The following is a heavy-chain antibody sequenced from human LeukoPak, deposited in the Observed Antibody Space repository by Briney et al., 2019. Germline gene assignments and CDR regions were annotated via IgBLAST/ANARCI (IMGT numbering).Heavy chain of an antibody. CDR3: ASPPTRECSSISCPLSY. D-gene: IGHD2-2*01. V-gene: IGHV5-51*01. Sequence: GESLKISCKGSGYSFTTYWIAWVRQMPVKGLEWMGIIYPGDSDTRYSPSFQGQVTISVDKSVSAAYLQWSSLKASDTAMYYCASPPTRECSSISCPLSYWGQGTRVTVSS. CDR2: IYPGDSDT. J-gene: IGHJ4*02. CDR1: GYSFTTYW.